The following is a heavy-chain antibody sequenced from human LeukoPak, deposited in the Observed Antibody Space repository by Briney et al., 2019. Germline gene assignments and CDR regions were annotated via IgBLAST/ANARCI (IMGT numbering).Heavy chain of an antibody. CDR2: IYYSGST. CDR1: GGSISSSSYY. D-gene: IGHD6-6*01. Sequence: SETLSLTCTVSGGSISSSSYYWGWIRQPPGKGLEWIGSIYYSGSTYYNPSLKSRVTISVDTSKNQFSLKLSSVTAADTAVYYCARDGIEYSSSFDYWGQGTLVTVSS. V-gene: IGHV4-39*02. J-gene: IGHJ4*02. CDR3: ARDGIEYSSSFDY.